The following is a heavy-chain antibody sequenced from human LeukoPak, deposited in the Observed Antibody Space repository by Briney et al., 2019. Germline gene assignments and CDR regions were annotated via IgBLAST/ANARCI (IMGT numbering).Heavy chain of an antibody. CDR3: ARHEYYYGSGSQRAEYSHQ. CDR1: GGSISTYY. Sequence: SETLSLPCTVSGGSISTYYWSWIRQPPGKGLEWIGYIYYTGSTNYNPSLKSRVTISVDTSKNQFSLKLRSVTAADTAVYYCARHEYYYGSGSQRAEYSHQGSQGTLVTVSS. CDR2: IYYTGST. V-gene: IGHV4-59*08. J-gene: IGHJ1*01. D-gene: IGHD3-10*01.